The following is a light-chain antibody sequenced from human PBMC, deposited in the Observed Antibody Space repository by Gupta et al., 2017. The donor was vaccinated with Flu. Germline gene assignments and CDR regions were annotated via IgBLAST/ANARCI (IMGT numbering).Light chain of an antibody. J-gene: IGKJ1*01. V-gene: IGKV1-5*03. Sequence: MTQSPSTLSASVGDRVTITCRASQSISNWLAWYQQKPGKAPKLLIYKASSLQSGVSSRFSGSGSGTEFTLTISSLQPDDFATYYCQKYDTYPLTFGQGTXVEIK. CDR3: QKYDTYPLT. CDR2: KAS. CDR1: QSISNW.